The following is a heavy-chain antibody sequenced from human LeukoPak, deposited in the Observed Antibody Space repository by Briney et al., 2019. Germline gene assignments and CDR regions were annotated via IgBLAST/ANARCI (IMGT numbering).Heavy chain of an antibody. CDR2: ISGSGGST. Sequence: GGTLRLSRAASGFTFSSYGMSWVRQAPGKGLEWVSAISGSGGSTYYADSVKGRFTISRDNSKNTLYLQMNSLRAEDTAVYYCAKARRPYNWFDPWGQGTLVTVSS. J-gene: IGHJ5*02. CDR3: AKARRPYNWFDP. V-gene: IGHV3-23*01. CDR1: GFTFSSYG.